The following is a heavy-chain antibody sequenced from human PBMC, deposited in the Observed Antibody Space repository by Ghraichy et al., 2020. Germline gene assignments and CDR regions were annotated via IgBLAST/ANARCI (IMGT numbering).Heavy chain of an antibody. CDR3: ASHAAGMMTTVTPFDY. V-gene: IGHV4-39*01. CDR1: GGSISSSSYY. CDR2: IYYSGST. D-gene: IGHD4-17*01. J-gene: IGHJ4*02. Sequence: SETLSLTCTVSGGSISSSSYYWGWIRQPPGKGLEWIGGIYYSGSTYYNPSLKSRVTISVDTSKNQFSLKLSSVTAADTAVYYCASHAAGMMTTVTPFDYWGQGTLVTVSS.